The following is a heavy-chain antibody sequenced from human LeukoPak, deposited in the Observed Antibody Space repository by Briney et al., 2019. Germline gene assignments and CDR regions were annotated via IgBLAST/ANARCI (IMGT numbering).Heavy chain of an antibody. CDR1: GYTFTSYG. D-gene: IGHD3-16*01. CDR3: AREGLGELTLDY. V-gene: IGHV1-18*01. J-gene: IGHJ4*02. CDR2: ISTYNGDT. Sequence: GASVKVSCKASGYTFTSYGVSWVRQAPGQGLEWMGWISTYNGDTNYAQKLQGRVTMTTDTSTSTAYMELRSLRSDDTAVYYCAREGLGELTLDYWGQGTLVTVSS.